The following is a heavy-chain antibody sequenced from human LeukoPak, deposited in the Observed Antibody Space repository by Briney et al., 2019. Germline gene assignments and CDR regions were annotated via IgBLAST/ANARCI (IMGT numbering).Heavy chain of an antibody. CDR2: IHYGGNT. CDR3: ARLPGGY. V-gene: IGHV4-39*01. D-gene: IGHD1-26*01. CDR1: GDSISSSRHS. J-gene: IGHJ4*02. Sequence: SETLSLTCTVSGDSISSSRHSWGWIRQPPGKGLEWIGYIHYGGNTNYNPSLKSRVTISFDTSKNQFSLNLISATAADTAVYYCARLPGGYWGQGTLVIVSS.